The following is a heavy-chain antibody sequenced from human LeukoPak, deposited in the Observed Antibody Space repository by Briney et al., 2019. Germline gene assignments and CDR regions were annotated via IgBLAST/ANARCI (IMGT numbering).Heavy chain of an antibody. Sequence: PSERLSLTCTVSGGSISSSDYYWSWVRQPPGKGLEWIGYIYYSGSTYYNPSLKSRLTISVDTSKSQFSLKLSSVTAADTAVYYCARPVFRRNAFDIWGQGTMVTVSS. D-gene: IGHD3-3*01. J-gene: IGHJ3*02. CDR1: GGSISSSDYY. CDR3: ARPVFRRNAFDI. CDR2: IYYSGST. V-gene: IGHV4-30-4*01.